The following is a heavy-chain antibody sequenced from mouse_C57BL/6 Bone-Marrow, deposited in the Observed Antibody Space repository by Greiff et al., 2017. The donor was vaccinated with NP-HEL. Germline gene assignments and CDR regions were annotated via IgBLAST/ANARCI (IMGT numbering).Heavy chain of an antibody. D-gene: IGHD1-1*01. V-gene: IGHV1-69*01. CDR2: IDPSDSYT. CDR3: GRDGSSYFDD. CDR1: GYTFTSYW. Sequence: QVQLQQPGAELVMPGASVKLSCKASGYTFTSYWMHWVKQRPGQGLEWIGEIDPSDSYTNYNEKFKGKSTLTVDKSSSTAYMQLSSLTSEDSAVYYCGRDGSSYFDDWGQGTTLTVSS. J-gene: IGHJ2*01.